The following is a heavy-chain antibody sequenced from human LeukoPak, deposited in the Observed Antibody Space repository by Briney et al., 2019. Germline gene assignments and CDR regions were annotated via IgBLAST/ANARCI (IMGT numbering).Heavy chain of an antibody. J-gene: IGHJ3*02. CDR1: DDSFSSHY. Sequence: PSETLSLTCAVSDDSFSSHYWTWIRQPPGKGLEWIGYISYIGSTNYNPSLKSLVTISIDTSMNQFSLRLSSVTAADTAVYYCARDLVTVTKGFDIWGQGTMVSVSS. D-gene: IGHD4-17*01. CDR3: ARDLVTVTKGFDI. CDR2: ISYIGST. V-gene: IGHV4-59*11.